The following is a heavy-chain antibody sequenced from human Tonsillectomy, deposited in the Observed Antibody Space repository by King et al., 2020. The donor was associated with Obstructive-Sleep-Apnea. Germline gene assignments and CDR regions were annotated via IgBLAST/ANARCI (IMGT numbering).Heavy chain of an antibody. CDR3: AGGASGGYDRKYYFDY. CDR1: GFTFSDYY. J-gene: IGHJ4*02. D-gene: IGHD1-26*01. Sequence: VQLVESGGGLVKPGGSLRLSCAASGFTFSDYYISWIRQAPGKGLEWVSYISSSGNTIYYADSLKGRFTISRDNAKNSRYLQMNSLKAEDTAGYYCAGGASGGYDRKYYFDYWGQGMLVTVSS. CDR2: ISSSGNTI. V-gene: IGHV3-11*01.